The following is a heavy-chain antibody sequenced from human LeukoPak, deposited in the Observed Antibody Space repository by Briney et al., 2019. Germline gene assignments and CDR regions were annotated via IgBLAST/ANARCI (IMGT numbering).Heavy chain of an antibody. CDR1: GYTFTGYY. CDR3: ARDPRLAAAAFDY. CDR2: INPNSGGT. Sequence: ASVKVSCKASGYTFTGYYMHWVRQAPGQGLEWMGWINPNSGGTNYAQKFQGRVTMTRDTSISTAYMELSRLRSDDTAVYYCARDPRLAAAAFDYWGQGTLVTVSS. D-gene: IGHD6-13*01. J-gene: IGHJ4*02. V-gene: IGHV1-2*02.